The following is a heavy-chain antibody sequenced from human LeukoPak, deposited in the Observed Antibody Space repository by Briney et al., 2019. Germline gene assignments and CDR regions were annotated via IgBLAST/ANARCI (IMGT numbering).Heavy chain of an antibody. Sequence: GGSLRLSCAASGFIFSTYVMHWVRQAPGKGLEWVATISYDGSNTNYADSVKGRFTISRDNSKNTLYLQMNSLRDEDTAVYYCAKDPNYYDSSGYFDYWGQGTLVTVSS. CDR1: GFIFSTYV. V-gene: IGHV3-30*18. D-gene: IGHD3-22*01. CDR3: AKDPNYYDSSGYFDY. J-gene: IGHJ4*02. CDR2: ISYDGSNT.